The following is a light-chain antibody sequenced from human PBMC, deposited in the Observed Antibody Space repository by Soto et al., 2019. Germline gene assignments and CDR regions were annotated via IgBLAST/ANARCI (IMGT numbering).Light chain of an antibody. Sequence: QSALTQPASVSGSPGQSITISCTGTSSDVGGYNYVSWYQQHPGKAPKLMIYEVSNRPSGVSNRFSGSKSGNTASLTISGLQAEDEADYFRSSYTSSSPLVFGGGTKVTVL. V-gene: IGLV2-14*01. J-gene: IGLJ2*01. CDR2: EVS. CDR1: SSDVGGYNY. CDR3: SSYTSSSPLV.